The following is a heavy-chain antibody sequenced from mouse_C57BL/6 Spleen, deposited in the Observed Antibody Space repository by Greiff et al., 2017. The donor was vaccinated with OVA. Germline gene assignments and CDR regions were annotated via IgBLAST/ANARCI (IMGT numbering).Heavy chain of an antibody. CDR2: ISDGGSYT. CDR1: GFTFSSYA. V-gene: IGHV5-4*01. CDR3: ARDGVSWYFDV. D-gene: IGHD2-1*01. J-gene: IGHJ1*03. Sequence: EVKLVESGGGLVKPGGSLKLSCAASGFTFSSYAMSWVRQTPEKRLEWVATISDGGSYTYYPDNVKGRFTISRDNAKTNLYLQMSHLKSEDTAMYYCARDGVSWYFDVWGTGTTVTVSS.